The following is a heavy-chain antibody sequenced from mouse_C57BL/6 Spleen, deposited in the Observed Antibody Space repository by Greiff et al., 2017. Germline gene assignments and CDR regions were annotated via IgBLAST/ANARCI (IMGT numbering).Heavy chain of an antibody. CDR1: GFTFSDYY. D-gene: IGHD4-1*01. CDR2: ISNGGGST. CDR3: ARRRTGTVYFGY. J-gene: IGHJ2*01. Sequence: DVKLVESGGGLVQPGGSLKLSCAASGFTFSDYYMYWVRQTPEKRLEWVAYISNGGGSTYYPDTVKGRFTISRDNAKNTLYLQMSRLKSEDTAMYYCARRRTGTVYFGYWGQGTTLTAST. V-gene: IGHV5-12*01.